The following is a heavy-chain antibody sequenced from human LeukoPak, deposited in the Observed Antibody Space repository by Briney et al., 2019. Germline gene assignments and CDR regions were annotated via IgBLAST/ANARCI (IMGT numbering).Heavy chain of an antibody. V-gene: IGHV3-23*01. CDR1: GFTFSSYA. D-gene: IGHD4-23*01. CDR2: ISGSGGST. CDR3: ARVRRDYGGNNYDY. Sequence: GSLRLSCAASGFTFSSYAMSWVRQAPGKGLEWVSAISGSGGSTYYADSVKGRFTISRDNAKNTLYLQMNSLRAEDTAVYYCARVRRDYGGNNYDYWGQGTLVTVSS. J-gene: IGHJ4*02.